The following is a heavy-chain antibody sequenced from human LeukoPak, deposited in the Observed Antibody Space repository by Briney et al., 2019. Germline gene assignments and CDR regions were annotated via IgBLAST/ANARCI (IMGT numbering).Heavy chain of an antibody. V-gene: IGHV4-38-2*02. D-gene: IGHD6-6*01. CDR3: ARGAAAARGLVWFDP. Sequence: SETLSLTCTVSGYSISSGYYWGWIRQPPGKGLEWIGSIYHSGSTYYNPSLKSRVTISVDTSKNQFSLKLSSVTAADTAVYYCARGAAAARGLVWFDPWGQGTLVTVSS. J-gene: IGHJ5*02. CDR1: GYSISSGYY. CDR2: IYHSGST.